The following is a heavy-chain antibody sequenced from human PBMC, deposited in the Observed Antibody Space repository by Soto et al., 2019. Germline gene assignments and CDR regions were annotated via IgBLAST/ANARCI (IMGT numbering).Heavy chain of an antibody. CDR1: GFTFSNFA. Sequence: GGSLRLSCAASGFTFSNFAMSWVRQAPGKGLEWVSAFTGSGGGSGGTTYYADSVKGRFTISRDNSKNTLYLQMNSLRAEDTAVYYCARDRIAVAGPWDYYYGMDVWGQGTTVTVSS. J-gene: IGHJ6*02. CDR2: FTGSGGGSGGTT. D-gene: IGHD6-19*01. CDR3: ARDRIAVAGPWDYYYGMDV. V-gene: IGHV3-23*01.